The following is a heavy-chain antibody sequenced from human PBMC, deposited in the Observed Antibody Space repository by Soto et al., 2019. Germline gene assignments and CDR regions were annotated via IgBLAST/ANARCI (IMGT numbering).Heavy chain of an antibody. Sequence: SVKVSCKASGATFSGSAFSWVRQAPGQGLEWMGGITPTLGTTNYAQHLQGRVTITADEYTATSFMELTSLTSADTAIYYCARGFTTGATIGGFDYWGQGTLVTVSS. D-gene: IGHD1-1*01. CDR3: ARGFTTGATIGGFDY. J-gene: IGHJ4*02. CDR1: GATFSGSA. V-gene: IGHV1-69*13. CDR2: ITPTLGTT.